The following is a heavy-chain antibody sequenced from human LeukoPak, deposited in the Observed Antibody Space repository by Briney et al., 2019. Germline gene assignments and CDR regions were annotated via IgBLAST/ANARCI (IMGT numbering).Heavy chain of an antibody. V-gene: IGHV3-7*01. CDR3: VRQRRYCSGDSCYQRTFDY. Sequence: AGGSLRLSCVASGFTFRNYWMSWVRQAPGKGLEWVANIKQDGSEKSYVGSVTGRFTISRDNAKNSLYMQMNSLRAEDTAVYYCVRQRRYCSGDSCYQRTFDYWGQGTLVTVSS. D-gene: IGHD2-15*01. CDR1: GFTFRNYW. J-gene: IGHJ4*02. CDR2: IKQDGSEK.